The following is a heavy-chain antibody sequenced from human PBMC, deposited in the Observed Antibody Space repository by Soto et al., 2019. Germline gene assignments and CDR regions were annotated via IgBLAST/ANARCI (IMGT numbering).Heavy chain of an antibody. CDR3: ARDLAAGDH. CDR2: INPASGST. Sequence: QVQLVQSGAEVKKPGASVKVSCRTSGYTFTHYYIHWVRQAPGKRLECLGNINPASGSTNYAQDFQGRVTLTMDTSTTTVYMELSGLRAEDTSIFYCARDLAAGDHWGQGTLVTVSS. D-gene: IGHD6-13*01. V-gene: IGHV1-46*01. J-gene: IGHJ4*02. CDR1: GYTFTHYY.